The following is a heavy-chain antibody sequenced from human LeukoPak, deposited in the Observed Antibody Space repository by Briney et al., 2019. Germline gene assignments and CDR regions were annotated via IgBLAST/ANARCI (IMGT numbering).Heavy chain of an antibody. CDR2: ISSSSRDI. J-gene: IGHJ4*02. CDR3: VREAAATLFDY. V-gene: IGHV3-21*01. CDR1: GFTFSSYT. D-gene: IGHD1-26*01. Sequence: PGGSLRLSCAASGFTFSSYTMNWVRQAPGKGLEWVAAISSSSRDIFYADSVKGRFSISRDNTQNSLSLQMSSLKAEDTAVYYCVREAAATLFDYWGQGTLVTVSS.